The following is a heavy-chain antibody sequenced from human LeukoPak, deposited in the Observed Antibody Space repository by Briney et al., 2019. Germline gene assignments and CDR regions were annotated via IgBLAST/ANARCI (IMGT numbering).Heavy chain of an antibody. D-gene: IGHD2-15*01. V-gene: IGHV3-23*01. Sequence: GGSLRLSCEASGLTFNNYAMHWVRQSSGKGLEWVSGIGSSGGGTYYADSVKGRFTISRDTSKDTVYLQMDSLRAEETAIYYCAKIHQNRVVVGAKGAFDIWGQGTVVTVSS. J-gene: IGHJ3*02. CDR3: AKIHQNRVVVGAKGAFDI. CDR2: IGSSGGGT. CDR1: GLTFNNYA.